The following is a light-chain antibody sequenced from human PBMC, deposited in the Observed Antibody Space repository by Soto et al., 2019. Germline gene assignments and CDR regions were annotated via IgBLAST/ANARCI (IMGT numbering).Light chain of an antibody. CDR2: AAS. J-gene: IGKJ1*01. CDR3: KQSYSTLWT. CDR1: QSISSY. Sequence: DIQMTQSPSSLSASVGDRVTITCRASQSISSYLNWYQQKPGKAPKLLIYAASSLQSGVPSRFSGSGSGTDFTLTISTLQPEDFATYYCKQSYSTLWTCGQGTKVEIK. V-gene: IGKV1-39*01.